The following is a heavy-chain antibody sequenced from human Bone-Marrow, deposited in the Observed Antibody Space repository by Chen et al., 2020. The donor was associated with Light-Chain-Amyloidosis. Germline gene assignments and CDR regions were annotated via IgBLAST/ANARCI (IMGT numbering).Heavy chain of an antibody. CDR3: ARVGSYDSSGYYFYYFDY. D-gene: IGHD3-22*01. Sequence: EVQLVESGGGLVQPGGSLRLSCAASGFTFSSYEMNWVRQAPGKGLEWVSYISSSGSTIYYADSVKGRFTISRDNAKNSLYLQMNSLRAEDTAVHYCARVGSYDSSGYYFYYFDYWGQGTLVTVSS. J-gene: IGHJ4*02. CDR1: GFTFSSYE. CDR2: ISSSGSTI. V-gene: IGHV3-48*03.